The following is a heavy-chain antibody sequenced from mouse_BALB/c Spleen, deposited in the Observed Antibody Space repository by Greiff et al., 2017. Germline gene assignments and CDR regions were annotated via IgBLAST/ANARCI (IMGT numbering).Heavy chain of an antibody. Sequence: QVQLKESGPGLVQPSQSLSITCTVSGFSLTSYGVHWVRQSPGKGLEWLGVIWSGGSTDYNAAFISRLSISKDNSKSQVFFKMNSLQANDTAIYYCARRYSEGYYYAMDYWGQGTSVTVSS. V-gene: IGHV2-2*02. CDR2: IWSGGST. J-gene: IGHJ4*01. CDR1: GFSLTSYG. CDR3: ARRYSEGYYYAMDY.